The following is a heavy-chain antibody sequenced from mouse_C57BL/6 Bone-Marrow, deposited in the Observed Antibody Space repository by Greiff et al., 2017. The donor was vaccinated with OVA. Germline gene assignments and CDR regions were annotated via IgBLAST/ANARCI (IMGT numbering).Heavy chain of an antibody. CDR3: ARRGTYYYGSLFAD. CDR1: GYSFTDYN. J-gene: IGHJ3*01. D-gene: IGHD1-1*01. CDR2: INPNYGTP. Sequence: VQLKESGPELVKPGASVTISCKASGYSFTDYNMNWVKQSNGKSLEWIGVINPNYGTPSYNQTFKGKATLTVDQSSSTAYMQLNSLTSEDSAVYYCARRGTYYYGSLFADWGQGTLVTVSA. V-gene: IGHV1-39*01.